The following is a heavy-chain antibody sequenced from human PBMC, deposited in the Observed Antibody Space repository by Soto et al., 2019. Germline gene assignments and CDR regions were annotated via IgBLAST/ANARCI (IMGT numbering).Heavy chain of an antibody. CDR2: ISAYNGNT. J-gene: IGHJ3*02. CDR1: GYTFTSYG. Sequence: ASVKVSCKASGYTFTSYGISWVRQAPGQGLEWMGWISAYNGNTNYAQKLQGRVTMTTDTSTSTAYMELRSLRSDDTAVYYCARDLADYIWGSYRYELILPWDHAFDIWGQGTMVTVSS. CDR3: ARDLADYIWGSYRYELILPWDHAFDI. V-gene: IGHV1-18*01. D-gene: IGHD3-16*02.